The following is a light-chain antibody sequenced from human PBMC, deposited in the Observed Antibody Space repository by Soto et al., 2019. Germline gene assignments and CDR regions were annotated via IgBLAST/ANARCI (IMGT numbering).Light chain of an antibody. CDR2: GAS. CDR1: SSDVGSYNL. J-gene: IGLJ1*01. Sequence: QSALAQPASVSGSPGQSITISCTGTSSDVGSYNLVSWYQQHPDKAPKLIIYGASKRPSRVSNRFSGSKSGNTASLTISGLQAEDEADYYCCSYAGSSTNHVFGTGTKRTVL. CDR3: CSYAGSSTNHV. V-gene: IGLV2-23*01.